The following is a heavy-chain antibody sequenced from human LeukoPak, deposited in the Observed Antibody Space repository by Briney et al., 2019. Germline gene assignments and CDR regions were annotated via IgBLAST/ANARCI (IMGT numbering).Heavy chain of an antibody. J-gene: IGHJ4*02. CDR1: GVTLSRYW. CDR3: TRWGYSDY. CDR2: INQDGSEK. V-gene: IGHV3-7*01. Sequence: PGGSLRLSCAASGVTLSRYWMNWVRQAPGKGLEPVAHINQDGSEKYYVDSVKGRFTISRDNAKNSLYLQMSSLRAEDTAVYYCTRWGYSDYWGQGTLVTVSS. D-gene: IGHD3-16*01.